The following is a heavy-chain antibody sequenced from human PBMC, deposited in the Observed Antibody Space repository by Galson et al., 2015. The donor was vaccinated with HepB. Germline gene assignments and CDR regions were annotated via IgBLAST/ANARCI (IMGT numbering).Heavy chain of an antibody. CDR2: IDPIDSYT. CDR3: ARLGWSSSDSQYHYGMDV. CDR1: GYSFTSYW. Sequence: QSGAEVKKPGESLRISCKGSGYSFTSYWISWVCQMPGKGLEWMGRIDPIDSYTNYSPSFQGHVTISADKSITTAYLQWSSLKASDTAMYYCARLGWSSSDSQYHYGMDVWGQGTTVTVSS. D-gene: IGHD6-6*01. J-gene: IGHJ6*02. V-gene: IGHV5-10-1*01.